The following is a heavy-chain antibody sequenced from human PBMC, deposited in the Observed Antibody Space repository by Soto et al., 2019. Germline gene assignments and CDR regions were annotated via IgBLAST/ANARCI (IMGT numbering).Heavy chain of an antibody. CDR2: IKQDGSER. Sequence: EVQLVESGGGLVQPGGSLSLSCAASGFTFRSNWMSWVRQPPGKGLEWVANIKQDGSERYYVDSVKGRFTVSSDNAKNSLYLQMNGLRVDDTAVYYCARDGPYYFDHCGQGTLVTVAS. CDR1: GFTFRSNW. J-gene: IGHJ4*02. V-gene: IGHV3-7*01. CDR3: ARDGPYYFDH.